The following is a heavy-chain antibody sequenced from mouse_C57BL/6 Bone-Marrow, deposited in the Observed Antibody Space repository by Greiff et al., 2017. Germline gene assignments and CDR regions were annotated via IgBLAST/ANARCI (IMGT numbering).Heavy chain of an antibody. CDR3: ARHVEYGGDWYFDV. CDR2: ISNGGGST. CDR1: GFTFSDYY. Sequence: EVKLVESGGGLVQPGGSLKLSCAASGFTFSDYYMYWVRQTPEKRLEWVAYISNGGGSTYYPDTVKGRFTISRDNAKNTLYLQMSRLKSEDTAMYYCARHVEYGGDWYFDVWGTGTTVTVSS. V-gene: IGHV5-12*01. D-gene: IGHD1-2*01. J-gene: IGHJ1*03.